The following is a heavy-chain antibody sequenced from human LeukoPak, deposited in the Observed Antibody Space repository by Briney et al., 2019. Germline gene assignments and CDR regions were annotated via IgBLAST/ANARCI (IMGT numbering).Heavy chain of an antibody. V-gene: IGHV4-59*01. CDR1: GGSISSYY. J-gene: IGHJ4*02. D-gene: IGHD6-19*01. CDR3: ARLRRAGWLEYYFDY. Sequence: PSETLSLTCTVSGGSISSYYWSWIRQPPGKGLEWIGYMYYSGSTNYNPSLKSRVTISVDTSKNLFSLKLSSVTAADTAVYYCARLRRAGWLEYYFDYWGQGTLVTVSS. CDR2: MYYSGST.